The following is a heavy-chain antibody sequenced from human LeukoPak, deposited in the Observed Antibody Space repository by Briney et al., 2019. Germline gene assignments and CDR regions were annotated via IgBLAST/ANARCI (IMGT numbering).Heavy chain of an antibody. J-gene: IGHJ4*02. V-gene: IGHV3-30*18. CDR2: ISYDGSNK. CDR3: AKMEGFYYGSGSYSLDY. CDR1: GFTFSSYG. Sequence: PGGSLRLSCAASGFTFSSYGMHWVRQAPGKGLEWVAVISYDGSNKYYADSVKGRFTISRDNSKNTLYLQMSSLRAEDTAVYYCAKMEGFYYGSGSYSLDYWGQGTLVTVSS. D-gene: IGHD3-10*01.